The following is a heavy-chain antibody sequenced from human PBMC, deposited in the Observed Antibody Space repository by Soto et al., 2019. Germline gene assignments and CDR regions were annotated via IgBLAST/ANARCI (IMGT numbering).Heavy chain of an antibody. D-gene: IGHD1-26*01. CDR3: ARVIGVNYYYYYGMDV. CDR1: GYTFTSYD. CDR2: MNPNSGNT. Sequence: ASVKVSCKASGYTFTSYDINWVRQATGQGLEWMGWMNPNSGNTGYAQKFQGRVTMTRNTSISTAYMELSSLRSEDTAVYYCARVIGVNYYYYYGMDVWGQGTRVTVSS. J-gene: IGHJ6*02. V-gene: IGHV1-8*01.